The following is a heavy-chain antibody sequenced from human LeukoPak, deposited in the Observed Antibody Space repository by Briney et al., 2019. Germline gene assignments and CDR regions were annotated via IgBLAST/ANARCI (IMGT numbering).Heavy chain of an antibody. J-gene: IGHJ2*01. D-gene: IGHD3-10*01. CDR3: ARVVPNLYYWYFDL. V-gene: IGHV3-48*03. Sequence: GGSLRLSRAASGFTFSSYEMNWVRPAPGKGVEWVSYLSSSGSTIYYADSVKGRFTISRDNAKNSLYLQMNSLRAEDTAVYYCARVVPNLYYWYFDLWGRGTLVTVSS. CDR2: LSSSGSTI. CDR1: GFTFSSYE.